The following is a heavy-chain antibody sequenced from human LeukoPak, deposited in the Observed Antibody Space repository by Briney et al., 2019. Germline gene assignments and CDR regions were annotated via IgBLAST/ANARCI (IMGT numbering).Heavy chain of an antibody. CDR1: GFTFSSYS. D-gene: IGHD6-19*01. CDR3: ARDRGGSVLSSGWSVKPPDAFDI. J-gene: IGHJ3*02. CDR2: ISSSSSYI. V-gene: IGHV3-21*01. Sequence: PGGSLRLSCAASGFTFSSYSMNWARQAPGKGLEWVSSISSSSSYIYYADSVKGRFTISRDNAKNSLYLQMNSLRAEDTAVYYCARDRGGSVLSSGWSVKPPDAFDIWGQGTMVTVSS.